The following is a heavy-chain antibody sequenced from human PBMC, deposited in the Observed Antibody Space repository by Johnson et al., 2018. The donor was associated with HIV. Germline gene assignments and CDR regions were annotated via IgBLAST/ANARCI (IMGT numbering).Heavy chain of an antibody. J-gene: IGHJ3*02. CDR3: ARENNWNYEEYGFDI. Sequence: EVQLVESGGGVVQPGRSLRLSCEASGFTVSSNYMTWVRQGPGKGLEWVSVINSGGSTYYADSVKGRLTISRDTSKNTLYLQMNSLRAEDTAVYYCARENNWNYEEYGFDIWGQGTMVTVSS. CDR1: GFTVSSNY. V-gene: IGHV3-66*02. D-gene: IGHD1-7*01. CDR2: INSGGST.